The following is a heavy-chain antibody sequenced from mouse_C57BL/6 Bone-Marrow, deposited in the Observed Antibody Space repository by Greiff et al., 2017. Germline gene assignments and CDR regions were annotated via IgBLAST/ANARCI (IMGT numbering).Heavy chain of an antibody. CDR3: ARGGGNYEYFDV. J-gene: IGHJ1*03. CDR2: IYPGDGDT. CDR1: GYAFSSSW. Sequence: ESGPELVKPGASVKISCKASGYAFSSSWMNWVKQRPGKGLEWIGRIYPGDGDTNYNGKFKGKATLTADKSSSTAYMQLSSLTSEDSAVYFCARGGGNYEYFDVWGTGTTVTVSS. V-gene: IGHV1-82*01. D-gene: IGHD2-1*01.